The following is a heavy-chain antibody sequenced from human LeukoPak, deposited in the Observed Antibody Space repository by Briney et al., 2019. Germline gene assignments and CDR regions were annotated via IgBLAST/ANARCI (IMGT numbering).Heavy chain of an antibody. J-gene: IGHJ4*02. CDR1: GGSISSSSYY. CDR3: AILPSGWYGRVDC. CDR2: IYYSGST. V-gene: IGHV4-39*01. Sequence: SETLSLTCTVSGGSISSSSYYWGWIRQPPGKGLEWIGSIYYSGSTYYNPSLKSRVTISVDTSKNQFSLKLSSVTAADTAVYYCAILPSGWYGRVDCWGQGTLVTVSS. D-gene: IGHD6-19*01.